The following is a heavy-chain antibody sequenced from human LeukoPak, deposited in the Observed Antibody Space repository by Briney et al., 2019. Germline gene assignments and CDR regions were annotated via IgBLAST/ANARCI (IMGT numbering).Heavy chain of an antibody. CDR2: ISGSGGRT. V-gene: IGHV3-23*01. Sequence: PGGSLRLSCAASGFTFSSYAMSWVRQAPGKGLEWVSTISGSGGRTYYADSVKGRFTISRDNSKNTLYVQMNSLRGEDTAVYYCAKDYYGMDVWGQGTTVTVSS. CDR1: GFTFSSYA. J-gene: IGHJ6*02. CDR3: AKDYYGMDV.